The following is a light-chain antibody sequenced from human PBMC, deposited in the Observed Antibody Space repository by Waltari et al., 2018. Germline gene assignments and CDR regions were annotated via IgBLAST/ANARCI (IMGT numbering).Light chain of an antibody. J-gene: IGKJ1*01. CDR3: QQYNSYPWT. V-gene: IGKV1-5*03. CDR1: QSISRG. CDR2: KAS. Sequence: DIQMTQSPSTLSASVGDRVTITCRASQSISRGLAWYQQKPGKAPKLLIYKASSLESGVPSRLSCGGSGPEFTLTISSLQPDDFATYYCQQYNSYPWTFGQGTKVEIK.